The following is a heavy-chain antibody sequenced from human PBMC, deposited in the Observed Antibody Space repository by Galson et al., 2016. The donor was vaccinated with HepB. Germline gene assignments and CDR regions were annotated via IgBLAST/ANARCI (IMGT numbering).Heavy chain of an antibody. CDR2: ISSSGSSI. V-gene: IGHV3-11*01. Sequence: SLRLSCAASGFTFSDYYMNWIRQAPGKGLEWVSYISSSGSSIYYADSMTGRLTISRDNAKNSLYLQMNSLRAEDTAVYYCARDRVYCGGGSCYVGAFDIWGQGTMVTVSS. CDR3: ARDRVYCGGGSCYVGAFDI. CDR1: GFTFSDYY. D-gene: IGHD2-15*01. J-gene: IGHJ3*02.